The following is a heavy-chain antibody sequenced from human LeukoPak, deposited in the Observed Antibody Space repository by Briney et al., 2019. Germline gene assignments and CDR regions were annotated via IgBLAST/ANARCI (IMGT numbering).Heavy chain of an antibody. Sequence: GSLRLSCAASGFAISVYYMSWIRQAPGKGLEWVSYIDSSGTSIYYADSVKGRITTSRDNAKNSLSLQMNSLRAEDTAVYYCATDLPVAVTTMYWGQGTLVTVSA. CDR1: GFAISVYY. CDR3: ATDLPVAVTTMY. D-gene: IGHD4-11*01. V-gene: IGHV3-11*01. J-gene: IGHJ4*02. CDR2: IDSSGTSI.